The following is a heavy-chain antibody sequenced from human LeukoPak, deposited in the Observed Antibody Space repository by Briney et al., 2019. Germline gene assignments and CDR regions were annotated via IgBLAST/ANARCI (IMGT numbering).Heavy chain of an antibody. CDR1: GGTFISYA. Sequence: ASVKVSCKASGGTFISYAISWVRQAPGQGREWMGRIIPILGIANYAQKFQGRVTITADKSTSTAYMELSSLRSEDTAVYYCARSLRSYYYGMDVWGQGTTVTVSS. V-gene: IGHV1-69*04. CDR3: ARSLRSYYYGMDV. CDR2: IIPILGIA. J-gene: IGHJ6*02.